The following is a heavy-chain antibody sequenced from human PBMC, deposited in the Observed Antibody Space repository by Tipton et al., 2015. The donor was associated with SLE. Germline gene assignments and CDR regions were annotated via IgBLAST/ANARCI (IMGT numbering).Heavy chain of an antibody. CDR1: GGSFSGYY. CDR2: INHSGST. CDR3: ARAPGPGGGFDY. V-gene: IGHV4-34*01. Sequence: TLSLTCAVYGGSFSGYYWSWIRQPPGKGLEWIGEINHSGSTNYNPSLKSRVTISVDTPKNQFSLKLSSVTAADTAVYYCARAPGPGGGFDYWGQGTLVTVSS. D-gene: IGHD1-26*01. J-gene: IGHJ4*02.